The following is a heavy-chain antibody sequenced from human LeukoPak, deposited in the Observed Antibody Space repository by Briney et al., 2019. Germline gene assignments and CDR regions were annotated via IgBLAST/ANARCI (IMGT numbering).Heavy chain of an antibody. CDR3: ARGGTTRADDY. Sequence: PSETLSLTCTVSGGSINNYYWSWIRQPPGKGLEWIGSIYHSGSTYYNPSLKSRVTISVDTSKNQFSLKLSSVTAADTAVYYCARGGTTRADDYWGQGTLVTVSS. CDR1: GGSINNYY. CDR2: IYHSGST. D-gene: IGHD2/OR15-2a*01. V-gene: IGHV4-38-2*02. J-gene: IGHJ4*02.